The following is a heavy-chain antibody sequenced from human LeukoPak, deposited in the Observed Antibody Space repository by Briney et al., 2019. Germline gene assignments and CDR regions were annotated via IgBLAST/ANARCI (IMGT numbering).Heavy chain of an antibody. D-gene: IGHD3-22*01. J-gene: IGHJ4*02. Sequence: SETLSLTCAVYCGSFSGYYWSWIRQPPGKGLEWIGEINHSGSTNYNPSLKSRVTISVDTSKNQFSLKLSSVTAADTAVYYCAREYYYDSSGYFYWGQGTLVTVSS. CDR2: INHSGST. V-gene: IGHV4-34*01. CDR3: AREYYYDSSGYFY. CDR1: CGSFSGYY.